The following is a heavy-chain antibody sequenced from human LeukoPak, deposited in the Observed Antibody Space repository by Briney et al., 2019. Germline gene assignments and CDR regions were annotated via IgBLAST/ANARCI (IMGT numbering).Heavy chain of an antibody. CDR1: GGSISSSSYY. CDR3: ARHPERYSYFDY. D-gene: IGHD5-18*01. CDR2: IYYTGSA. Sequence: PSETLSLTCTVPGGSISSSSYYWGWIRQPPGKGLEWIGSIYYTGSAYYNPPLKSRVTMSVDTSKNQFSLRLSSVTAADTAVYSCARHPERYSYFDYWGQGTLVTVSS. J-gene: IGHJ4*02. V-gene: IGHV4-39*01.